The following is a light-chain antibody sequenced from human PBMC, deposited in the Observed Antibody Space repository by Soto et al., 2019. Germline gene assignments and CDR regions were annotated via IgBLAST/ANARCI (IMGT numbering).Light chain of an antibody. V-gene: IGKV3-11*01. CDR1: QSVSSF. J-gene: IGKJ4*01. CDR3: QEYNYWHPIT. Sequence: ETVLTQSPATLSLSPGEGATLSCRASQSVSSFLAWYQQKPGQAPRLLIYDASNRATGIPARFSGSGSGTDFTLTISSLEPEDFAVYYCQEYNYWHPITFGGGTKVDIK. CDR2: DAS.